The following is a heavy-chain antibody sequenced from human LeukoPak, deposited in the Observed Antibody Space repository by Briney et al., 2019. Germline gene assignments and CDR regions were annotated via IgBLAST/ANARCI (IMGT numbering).Heavy chain of an antibody. CDR2: ISAYNGNT. CDR3: ARAPSSGWYQYYFDY. J-gene: IGHJ4*02. CDR1: GYTFPGHH. Sequence: ASVKVSCKASGYTFPGHHIRWVRQAPGQGPEWMGWISAYNGNTNYAQKLQGRVTMTTDTSTSTAYMELRSLRSDDTAVYYCARAPSSGWYQYYFDYWGQGTLVTVSS. V-gene: IGHV1-18*04. D-gene: IGHD6-19*01.